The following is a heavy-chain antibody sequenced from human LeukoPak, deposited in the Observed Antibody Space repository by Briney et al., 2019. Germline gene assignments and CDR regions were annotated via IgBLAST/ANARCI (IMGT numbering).Heavy chain of an antibody. CDR1: GYTFTGYY. CDR2: INPNSGGT. D-gene: IGHD3-9*01. Sequence: GASVKVSCKASGYTFTGYYMHWVRQAPGQGLEWMGWINPNSGGTNYAQKFQGWVTMTRDTSISTAYMELSRLRSDDTAVYYCARGWGGRYFDPPDYWGQGTLVTVSS. V-gene: IGHV1-2*04. CDR3: ARGWGGRYFDPPDY. J-gene: IGHJ4*02.